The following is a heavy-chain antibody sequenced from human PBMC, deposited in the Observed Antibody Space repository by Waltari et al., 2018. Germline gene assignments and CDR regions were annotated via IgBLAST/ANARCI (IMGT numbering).Heavy chain of an antibody. D-gene: IGHD6-6*01. CDR2: INHSGIT. CDR1: GYSISSGFY. CDR3: GRLEGQLVEY. J-gene: IGHJ4*02. V-gene: IGHV4-38-2*01. Sequence: QVQLQESGPGLVKPSATLSLTCVVSGYSISSGFYWGGIRQPPGKGLEWIASINHSGITHYNPSLQSRVIISVDTSKNQFSLKLNSVTATDTAVYYCGRLEGQLVEYWGQGTLVTVSS.